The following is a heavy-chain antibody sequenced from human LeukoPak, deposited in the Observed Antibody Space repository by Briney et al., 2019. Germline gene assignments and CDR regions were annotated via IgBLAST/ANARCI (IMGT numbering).Heavy chain of an antibody. Sequence: GGSLRLSCAASGFTFSSYIMNWVRQAPGKGLDWVSSISSSSSYIYYADSVKGRFTISRDNAKNSLYLQMNSLRAEDTAVYYCARLRSSGLNWFDPWGQGTLVTVSS. CDR1: GFTFSSYI. D-gene: IGHD6-19*01. CDR3: ARLRSSGLNWFDP. CDR2: ISSSSSYI. J-gene: IGHJ5*02. V-gene: IGHV3-21*01.